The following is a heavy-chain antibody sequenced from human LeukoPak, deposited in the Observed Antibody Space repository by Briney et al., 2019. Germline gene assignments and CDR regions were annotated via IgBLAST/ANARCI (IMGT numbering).Heavy chain of an antibody. CDR2: IYYSGST. Sequence: SETLSLTCTVSGGSIRSSYYYWGWIRQPPGKGLEWIGYIYYSGSTNYNPSLKSRVTISVDTSKNQFSLKLSSVTAADTAVYYCARSSVVPAAIDYWGQGTLVTVSS. J-gene: IGHJ4*02. V-gene: IGHV4-61*05. D-gene: IGHD2-2*01. CDR3: ARSSVVPAAIDY. CDR1: GGSIRSSYYY.